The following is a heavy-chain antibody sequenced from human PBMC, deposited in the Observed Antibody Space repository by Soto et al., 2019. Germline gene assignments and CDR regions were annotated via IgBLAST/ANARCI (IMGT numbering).Heavy chain of an antibody. J-gene: IGHJ4*02. CDR2: INHSGST. CDR3: ARVDTMVRGATSDY. Sequence: SETLSLTCAVYGGSFSGYYWSWIRQPPGKGLEWIGEINHSGSTNYNPSLKSRVTISVDTSKNQFSLKLSSVTAADTAVYYCARVDTMVRGATSDYWGQGTLVTVSS. D-gene: IGHD3-10*01. V-gene: IGHV4-34*01. CDR1: GGSFSGYY.